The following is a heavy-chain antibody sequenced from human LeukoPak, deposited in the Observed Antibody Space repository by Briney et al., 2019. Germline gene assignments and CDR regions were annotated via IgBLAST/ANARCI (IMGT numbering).Heavy chain of an antibody. CDR3: ARGLRRPLYYYDSSGYYDAFDI. Sequence: GSLRLSCAVSGFTFSSHGMHWVRQAPGKGLEWIGEINHSGSTNYNPSLKSRVTISVDTSKNQFSLKLSSVTAADTAVYYCARGLRRPLYYYDSSGYYDAFDIWGQGTMVTVSS. J-gene: IGHJ3*02. D-gene: IGHD3-22*01. V-gene: IGHV4-34*01. CDR1: GFTFSSHG. CDR2: INHSGST.